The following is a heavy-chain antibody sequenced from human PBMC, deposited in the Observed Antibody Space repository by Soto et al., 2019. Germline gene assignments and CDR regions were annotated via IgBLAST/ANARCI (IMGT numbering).Heavy chain of an antibody. V-gene: IGHV1-2*02. CDR1: GYAFTDYY. Sequence: ASVKVSCKASGYAFTDYYIHWVRQAPGQGLEWMGWVNIYSGGTNQAPKLRGRITMTRVTSITTAYMALRGLTFDDTAVYFCARGGPKQTWFDPWGQGTLVTVSS. J-gene: IGHJ5*02. CDR2: VNIYSGGT. D-gene: IGHD6-13*01. CDR3: ARGGPKQTWFDP.